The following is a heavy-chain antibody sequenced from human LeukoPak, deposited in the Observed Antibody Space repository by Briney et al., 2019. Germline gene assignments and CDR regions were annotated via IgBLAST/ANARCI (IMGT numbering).Heavy chain of an antibody. CDR3: ARRGYGPNYYYGMDV. CDR1: GYSFTSYW. CDR2: IYPGDSDT. D-gene: IGHD4-17*01. Sequence: GESLKISCKGSGYSFTSYWIGWVRQMPGKGLEWMGIIYPGDSDTRYSPSFQGWVTISADKSISTAYLQWSSLKASDTAMYYCARRGYGPNYYYGMDVWGQGTTVTVSS. J-gene: IGHJ6*02. V-gene: IGHV5-51*01.